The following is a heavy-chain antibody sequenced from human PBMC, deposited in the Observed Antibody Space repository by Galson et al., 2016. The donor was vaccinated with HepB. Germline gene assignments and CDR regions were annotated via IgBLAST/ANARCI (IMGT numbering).Heavy chain of an antibody. J-gene: IGHJ4*02. CDR3: AKERQVGFMPVYFDSWGRVPYPGAHWRNNMSLRWNRLGADDPAVYYWAKERQMAFMPVYFDS. Sequence: SLRLSCAASGFTFSSYAMSWVRQAPGKGLEWVAGISGGGRTTFYAGSVKGRFTISRDNSENTLYMQLNRLRAEDTAVYYCAKERQVGFMPVYFDSWGRVPYPGAHWRNNMSLRWNRLGADDPAVYYWAKERQMAFMPVYFDSWGRGTLVTVSS. CDR1: GFTFSSYA. V-gene: IGHV3-23*01. CDR2: ISGGGRTT. D-gene: IGHD1/OR15-1a*01.